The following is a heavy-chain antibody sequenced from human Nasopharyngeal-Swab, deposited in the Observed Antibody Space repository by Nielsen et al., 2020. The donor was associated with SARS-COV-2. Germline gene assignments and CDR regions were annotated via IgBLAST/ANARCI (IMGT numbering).Heavy chain of an antibody. CDR3: AKGVGVDDFWSGRFDY. CDR2: IYSAGQT. D-gene: IGHD3-3*01. J-gene: IGHJ4*02. CDR1: GFPVSGNF. Sequence: GESLKISCAASGFPVSGNFMTWVRQAPGKGLEWVSVIYSAGQTNYADSVKGRFTISRDNSKNTLYLQMIILSAEDTAVYYCAKGVGVDDFWSGRFDYWGQGTLVTVSS. V-gene: IGHV3-53*01.